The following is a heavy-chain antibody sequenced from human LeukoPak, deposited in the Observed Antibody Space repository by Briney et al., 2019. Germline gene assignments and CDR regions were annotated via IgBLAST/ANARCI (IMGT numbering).Heavy chain of an antibody. CDR1: GFTLGSYG. Sequence: PGRSLRLSCAASGFTLGSYGMQWARQAPGKGLEWVAFISYDGSNESFGDSVKGRFTISRDNSNNTLYLQMKSLRAEDTGVYYCARVDPTGDGYNCFDSWGQGTLVTVSS. CDR3: ARVDPTGDGYNCFDS. V-gene: IGHV3-33*05. CDR2: ISYDGSNE. D-gene: IGHD5-24*01. J-gene: IGHJ4*02.